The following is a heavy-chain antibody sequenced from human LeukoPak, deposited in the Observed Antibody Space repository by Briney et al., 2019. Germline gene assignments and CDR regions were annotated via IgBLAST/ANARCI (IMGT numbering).Heavy chain of an antibody. J-gene: IGHJ4*02. V-gene: IGHV3-23*01. CDR3: AKDPFLSGTEKVDY. Sequence: GGSLRLSCAASGFTFSSYAMSWVRQAPGKGLEWVSAISGSGGSTYYADSVKGRFTISRDNSKNTLYLQMNSLRAEDTAVYYCAKDPFLSGTEKVDYWGQGTLVTVSS. D-gene: IGHD2/OR15-2a*01. CDR1: GFTFSSYA. CDR2: ISGSGGST.